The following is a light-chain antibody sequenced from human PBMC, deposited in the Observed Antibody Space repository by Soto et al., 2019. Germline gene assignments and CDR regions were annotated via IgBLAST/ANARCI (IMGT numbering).Light chain of an antibody. CDR3: QRLHSFPLT. V-gene: IGKV1-9*01. CDR2: SAS. Sequence: DIQLTQSPSFLSASVGDRVTITCRASQGISSYLAWYQQEPGKVPKLLIYSASILQSGVPSRFSGSGSGTEFTLTISSLQPEDFATYYCQRLHSFPLTFGGGTKVEI. CDR1: QGISSY. J-gene: IGKJ4*01.